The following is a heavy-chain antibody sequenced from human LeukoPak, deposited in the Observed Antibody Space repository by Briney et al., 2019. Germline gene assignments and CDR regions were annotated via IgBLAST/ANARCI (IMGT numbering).Heavy chain of an antibody. Sequence: SETLSLTCTVSGGSISSSSYYWGWIRQPPGKELEWIGSIYSGGSSYYNPSLKSRVTISVDTSNNQSSLKVNSVTAADTAVYYCARGRPRITIFGVVFDYWGQGTLVTVSS. CDR2: IYSGGSS. V-gene: IGHV4-39*07. CDR1: GGSISSSSYY. D-gene: IGHD3-3*01. CDR3: ARGRPRITIFGVVFDY. J-gene: IGHJ4*02.